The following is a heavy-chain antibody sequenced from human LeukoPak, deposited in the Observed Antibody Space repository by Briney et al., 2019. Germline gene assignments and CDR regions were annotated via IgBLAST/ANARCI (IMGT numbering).Heavy chain of an antibody. D-gene: IGHD3-16*01. V-gene: IGHV1-2*02. J-gene: IGHJ4*02. CDR1: GYTFTGYY. CDR3: ARVRYRLAETYIDY. Sequence: ASVNVSCKASGYTFTGYYMHWVRQAPGQGLEWLGGINPNNGDTNYAQKFQGRVTMTRDTFISTACMELSRLRSDDTALYYCARVRYRLAETYIDYWGQGTLVTVSS. CDR2: INPNNGDT.